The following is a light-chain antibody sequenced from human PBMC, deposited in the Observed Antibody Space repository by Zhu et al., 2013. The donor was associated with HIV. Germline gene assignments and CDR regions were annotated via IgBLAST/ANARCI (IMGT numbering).Light chain of an antibody. J-gene: IGLJ2*01. CDR3: YSYVNGRPLI. V-gene: IGLV2-23*02. Sequence: QFALTQPPSVSGSPGQSITIPCTGTRSDIGSYNLVSWYQQHPGKAPKLIIYEVIKRPSGVSHRFSGSKSGNTASLTISGLQGEDEADYYCYSYVNGRPLIFGGGTKLTVL. CDR1: RSDIGSYNL. CDR2: EVI.